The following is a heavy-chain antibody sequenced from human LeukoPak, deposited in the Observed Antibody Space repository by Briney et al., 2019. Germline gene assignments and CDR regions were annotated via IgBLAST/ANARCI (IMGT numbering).Heavy chain of an antibody. CDR1: GYTFTSYG. CDR3: ARDLRQWPPESYFDY. D-gene: IGHD6-19*01. CDR2: ISAYNGNT. V-gene: IGHV1-18*01. Sequence: ASVKVSCKASGYTFTSYGISWVRQAPGQGLEWVGWISAYNGNTNYAQKLQGRVTMTTDTSTSTAYMELRSLRSDDTAVYYCARDLRQWPPESYFDYWGQGTLVTVSS. J-gene: IGHJ4*02.